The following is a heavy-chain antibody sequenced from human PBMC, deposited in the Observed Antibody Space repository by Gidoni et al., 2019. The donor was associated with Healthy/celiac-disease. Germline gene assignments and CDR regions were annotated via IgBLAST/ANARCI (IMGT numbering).Heavy chain of an antibody. CDR2: IRSKANSYAT. J-gene: IGHJ4*02. CDR3: TSAAMVIHY. D-gene: IGHD5-18*01. Sequence: EVQLVESGGGLVQPGGSLKLSCAASGFTFSVSAMHWVRQASGKGLEWVGRIRSKANSYATAYAASVKGRFTISRDDSKNTAYLQMNSLKTEDTAVYYCTSAAMVIHYWGQGTLVTVSS. CDR1: GFTFSVSA. V-gene: IGHV3-73*02.